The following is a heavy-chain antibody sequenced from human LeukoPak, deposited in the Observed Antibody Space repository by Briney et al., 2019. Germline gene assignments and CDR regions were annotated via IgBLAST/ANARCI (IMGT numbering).Heavy chain of an antibody. J-gene: IGHJ4*02. CDR2: IYSGGST. Sequence: GGSLRLSCAASGFTVSSNYMSWVRQAPGKGLEWVSVIYSGGSTYYADSVKGRFTISRDNSKNTLYLQMNSLRAEDTAVYYCARGQYSSGSGDFDYWGQGTLVTVST. CDR3: ARGQYSSGSGDFDY. D-gene: IGHD6-19*01. V-gene: IGHV3-53*01. CDR1: GFTVSSNY.